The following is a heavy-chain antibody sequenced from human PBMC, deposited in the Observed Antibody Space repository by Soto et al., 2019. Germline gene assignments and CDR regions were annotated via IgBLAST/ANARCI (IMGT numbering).Heavy chain of an antibody. CDR3: ARNNSSSWYYYYYGMDV. CDR2: ISAYNGNT. V-gene: IGHV1-18*04. J-gene: IGHJ6*02. Sequence: ASVKVSFKASGYTFTRYGISWLRQAPGQGLEWMGWISAYNGNTNYAQKLQGRVTMTTDTSTSTAYMELRSLRSDDTAVYYCARNNSSSWYYYYYGMDVWGQGTTVTVSS. D-gene: IGHD6-13*01. CDR1: GYTFTRYG.